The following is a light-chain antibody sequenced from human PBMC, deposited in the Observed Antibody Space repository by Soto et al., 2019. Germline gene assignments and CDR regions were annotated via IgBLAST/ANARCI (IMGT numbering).Light chain of an antibody. CDR3: AAWDDSLGAYV. V-gene: IGLV1-44*01. CDR1: NSNIGTNT. CDR2: TNN. Sequence: QSVLTQPTSASGTPGQRVTISCSGRNSNIGTNTVNWYQQLPGTAPRLLIYTNNQRPSGVPQRFSGSKTGTSASLAIGGLQSEDGADYYCAAWDDSLGAYVFGTGTKVTVL. J-gene: IGLJ1*01.